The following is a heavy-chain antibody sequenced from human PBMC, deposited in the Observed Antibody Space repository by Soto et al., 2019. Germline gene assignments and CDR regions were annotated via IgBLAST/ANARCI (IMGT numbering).Heavy chain of an antibody. V-gene: IGHV3-23*01. J-gene: IGHJ4*02. Sequence: GGSLRLSCAASGFTFSSYGMGWVRQAPGKGLEWVSSISASDGSTYYADSVKGRFTISRDNSKNTLYLQMNSLRAEDTAVYYCAKRAYCSTTTCYHSFDYWGQGTPVTVSS. CDR3: AKRAYCSTTTCYHSFDY. CDR1: GFTFSSYG. D-gene: IGHD2-2*01. CDR2: ISASDGST.